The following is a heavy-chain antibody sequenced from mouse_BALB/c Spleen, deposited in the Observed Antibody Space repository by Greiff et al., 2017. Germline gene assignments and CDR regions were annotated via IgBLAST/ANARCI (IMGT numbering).Heavy chain of an antibody. J-gene: IGHJ3*01. V-gene: IGHV2-6-7*01. CDR1: GFSLTGYG. CDR3: AREGDYYGTEFAY. D-gene: IGHD1-1*01. CDR2: IWGDGST. Sequence: VKLVESGPGLVAPSQSLSITCTVSGFSLTGYGVNWVRQPPGKGLEWLGMIWGDGSTDYNSALKSRLSISKDNSKSQVFLKMNSLQTDDTARYYCAREGDYYGTEFAYWGQGTLVTVSA.